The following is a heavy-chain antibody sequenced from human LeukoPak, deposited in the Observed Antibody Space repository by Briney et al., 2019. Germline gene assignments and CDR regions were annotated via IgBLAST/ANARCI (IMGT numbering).Heavy chain of an antibody. CDR1: GYSISSGYY. J-gene: IGHJ4*02. V-gene: IGHV4-38-2*02. D-gene: IGHD3-22*01. Sequence: PSETLSLTCTVSGYSISSGYYWGWIRQPPGKGLEWIGSIYHSGSTYYNPSLKSRATISVDTSKNQFSLKLSSVTAADTAVYYCARDPINYYDSSGYFGDWGYWGQGTLVTVSS. CDR3: ARDPINYYDSSGYFGDWGY. CDR2: IYHSGST.